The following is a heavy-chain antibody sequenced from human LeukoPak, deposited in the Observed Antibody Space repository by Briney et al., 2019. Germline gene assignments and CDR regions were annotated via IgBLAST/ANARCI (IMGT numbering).Heavy chain of an antibody. CDR3: AKAVVQGGYGGYGPFDY. V-gene: IGHV3-23*01. D-gene: IGHD5-12*01. J-gene: IGHJ4*02. CDR1: GFTFSSYA. Sequence: PGGSLRLSCAASGFTFSSYAMSWVRQAPGKGLEWVSAISGSGGSTYYADSVKGRFTISRDNSKNTLYLQMNSLRAEDTAVYYCAKAVVQGGYGGYGPFDYWGQGTLVTVSS. CDR2: ISGSGGST.